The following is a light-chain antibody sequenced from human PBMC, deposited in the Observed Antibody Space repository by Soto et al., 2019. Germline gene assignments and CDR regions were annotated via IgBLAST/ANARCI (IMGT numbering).Light chain of an antibody. Sequence: QAVLTQPASVSGSPGQSVTISCVGTSSDVGGYDYVSWYQHHPGKVPKLMIYDVTNRPSGVSYRFSGSKSGNTASLTISGLQAEDEADYYCSSYASSTTVIFGGGTKVTVL. V-gene: IGLV2-14*03. CDR3: SSYASSTTVI. J-gene: IGLJ2*01. CDR2: DVT. CDR1: SSDVGGYDY.